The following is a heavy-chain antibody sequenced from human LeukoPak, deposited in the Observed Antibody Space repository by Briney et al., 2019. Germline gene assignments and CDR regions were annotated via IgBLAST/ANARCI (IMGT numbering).Heavy chain of an antibody. D-gene: IGHD2-2*02. J-gene: IGHJ4*02. CDR3: ARHLFGGYCSSTSCYIGYFDY. Sequence: GGSLRLSCTVSGFTVSSNSMSWVRQAPGKGLEWVSFIYSDNTHYSDSVKGRFTISRDNSKNTLYLQMNSLRAEDTAVYYCARHLFGGYCSSTSCYIGYFDYWGQGTLVTVSS. CDR1: GFTVSSNS. CDR2: IYSDNT. V-gene: IGHV3-53*01.